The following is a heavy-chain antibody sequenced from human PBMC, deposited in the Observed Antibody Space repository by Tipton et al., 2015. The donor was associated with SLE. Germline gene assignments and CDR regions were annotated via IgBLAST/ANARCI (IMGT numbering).Heavy chain of an antibody. Sequence: QSGAEVKKPGASVKLSCMASGYTFTTYYMHWVRQAPGQGLEWLGMIYPSDGSTSYAQKFQGRVTMTRDTSTSTIYMEVNSLRSEDTAVYFCARDRTAFDFWGQGTVVTVSS. CDR3: ARDRTAFDF. J-gene: IGHJ3*01. V-gene: IGHV1-46*01. CDR1: GYTFTTYY. CDR2: IYPSDGST.